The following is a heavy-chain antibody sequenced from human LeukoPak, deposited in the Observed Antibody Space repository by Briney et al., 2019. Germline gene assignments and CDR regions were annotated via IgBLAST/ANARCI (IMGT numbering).Heavy chain of an antibody. Sequence: SETLSLTCTVSGGSISSYYWSWIRQPPGKGLEWIGYIYYSGSTNYNPSLKSRVTISVDTSKNQFSLKLSSVTAADTAVYYCARVAYDFWSGYTIDYWGQGTLVTVSS. J-gene: IGHJ4*02. CDR3: ARVAYDFWSGYTIDY. V-gene: IGHV4-59*01. CDR1: GGSISSYY. D-gene: IGHD3-3*01. CDR2: IYYSGST.